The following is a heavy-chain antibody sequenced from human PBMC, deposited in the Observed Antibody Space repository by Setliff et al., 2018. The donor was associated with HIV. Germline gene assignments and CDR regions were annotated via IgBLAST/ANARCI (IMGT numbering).Heavy chain of an antibody. CDR1: GVSTISSSSSYY. Sequence: SETLSLTCIVSGVSTISSSSSYYWGWIRQPPGKGLEWIGYISHSGITYYNPSLKSRVTISVDTSKNHFSLRLSSVTAADTAVYYCARQGGVTGHAFDSWGPGALVTVSS. CDR3: ARQGGVTGHAFDS. V-gene: IGHV4-39*01. CDR2: ISHSGIT. J-gene: IGHJ4*02. D-gene: IGHD2-21*02.